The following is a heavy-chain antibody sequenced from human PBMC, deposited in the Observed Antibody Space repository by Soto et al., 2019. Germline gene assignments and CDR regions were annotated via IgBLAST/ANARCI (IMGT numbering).Heavy chain of an antibody. D-gene: IGHD1-26*01. V-gene: IGHV1-8*01. J-gene: IGHJ6*02. CDR3: ARGVDKGVDV. CDR1: GYTFTSYD. Sequence: QVQLVQSGAEVTKPGASVKVSCKASGYTFTSYDINWVRQATGQGLEWMGWMSPNSGATGYAQKFQGRVTMTRDTSISTVYMELSNLRSEDTDIYYGARGVDKGVDVWGQGSTVTVSS. CDR2: MSPNSGAT.